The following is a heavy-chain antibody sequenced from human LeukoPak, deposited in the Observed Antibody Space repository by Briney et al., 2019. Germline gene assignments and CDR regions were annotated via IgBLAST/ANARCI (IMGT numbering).Heavy chain of an antibody. CDR3: ARSEWLTDFDY. D-gene: IGHD6-19*01. Sequence: GGSLRPSCAASGFTFSTYSMNWVRQAPGKGLEWVSYISSSGRTIYYADSVKGRFTISRDDAKTSLYLQMNGLRDEDTAVYYCARSEWLTDFDYWGQGTLVTVSS. CDR1: GFTFSTYS. V-gene: IGHV3-48*02. CDR2: ISSSGRTI. J-gene: IGHJ4*02.